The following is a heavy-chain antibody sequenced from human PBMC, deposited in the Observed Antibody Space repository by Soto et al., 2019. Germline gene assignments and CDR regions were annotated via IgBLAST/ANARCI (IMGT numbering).Heavy chain of an antibody. CDR1: GGSFSGYY. CDR3: ARGRSSGSDY. V-gene: IGHV4-34*01. J-gene: IGHJ4*02. D-gene: IGHD6-19*01. Sequence: SETLSLTCAVYGGSFSGYYWSWIRQPPGKGLEWIGEINHSGSTNYNPSLKSRVTISVDTSKNQFSLKLSSVTAADTAVYYCARGRSSGSDYWGQGALVTVSS. CDR2: INHSGST.